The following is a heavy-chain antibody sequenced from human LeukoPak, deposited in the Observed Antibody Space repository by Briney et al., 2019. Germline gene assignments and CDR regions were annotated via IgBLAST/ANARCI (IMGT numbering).Heavy chain of an antibody. CDR1: GGSLNGYY. V-gene: IGHV4-34*01. J-gene: IGHJ5*02. D-gene: IGHD1-26*01. Sequence: SVTLSLTCAVYGGSLNGYYWSWIRQPPGKGLEWIGEGGNSGGTKFYPSLKSRVTISADTSKNQFSLKLSSVTAADTAVYYCAKNGQSGFSFDPWGQGTLVTVSS. CDR2: GGNSGGT. CDR3: AKNGQSGFSFDP.